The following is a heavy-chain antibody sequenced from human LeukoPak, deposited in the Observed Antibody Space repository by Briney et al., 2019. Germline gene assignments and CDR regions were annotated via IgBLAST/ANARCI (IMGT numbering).Heavy chain of an antibody. D-gene: IGHD2-2*01. J-gene: IGHJ2*01. Sequence: SKTLSLTCTVSGGSISSYYWSWIRQPAGKGLEWIGRIYSSGSTNYNPSLKSRVAMSVDTSKNQLSLKLSSVTAADTAVYYCARGQYHLLYWYFDLWGRGTLVTVSS. V-gene: IGHV4-4*07. CDR3: ARGQYHLLYWYFDL. CDR2: IYSSGST. CDR1: GGSISSYY.